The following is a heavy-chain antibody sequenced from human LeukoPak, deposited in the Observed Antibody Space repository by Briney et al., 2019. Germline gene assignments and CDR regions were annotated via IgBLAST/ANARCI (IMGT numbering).Heavy chain of an antibody. J-gene: IGHJ6*02. V-gene: IGHV3-30*04. Sequence: PGGSLRLSCAASGFTFSSYAMHWVRQAPGKGLEWVAVISYDGSNKYYADSVKGRFTISRDNSKNTLYLQMNSLRAEDTAVYYCARGKPTYSYDSSGPMGYYYYYYGMDVWGQGTTVTVSS. CDR2: ISYDGSNK. CDR3: ARGKPTYSYDSSGPMGYYYYYYGMDV. CDR1: GFTFSSYA. D-gene: IGHD3-22*01.